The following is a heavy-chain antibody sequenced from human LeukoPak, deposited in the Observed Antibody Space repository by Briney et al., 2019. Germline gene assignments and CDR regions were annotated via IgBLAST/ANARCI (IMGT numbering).Heavy chain of an antibody. Sequence: GGSLRLSCAASGFTFSSYWMSWVRQAPGKGPEWVANINQGGSDKYYVDSVKGRFTVSRDNAKNSLYLQMNSLRAEDTAVYYCASAYYYGSGSYYPLGYWGQGTLVTVSS. CDR3: ASAYYYGSGSYYPLGY. J-gene: IGHJ4*02. CDR2: INQGGSDK. CDR1: GFTFSSYW. V-gene: IGHV3-7*01. D-gene: IGHD3-10*01.